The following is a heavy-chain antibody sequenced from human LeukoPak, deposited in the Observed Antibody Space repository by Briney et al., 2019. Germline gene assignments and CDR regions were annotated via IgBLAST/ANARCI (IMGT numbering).Heavy chain of an antibody. D-gene: IGHD5-18*01. J-gene: IGHJ6*03. CDR2: INPNSGGT. Sequence: GASVKVSCKASGYTFTGYYMHWVRQAPGQGLGWMGWINPNSGGTNYAQKFQGRVTMTRDTSISTAYMELSRLRSDDTAVYYCARALQLAGYMDVWGKGTTVTVSS. CDR3: ARALQLAGYMDV. CDR1: GYTFTGYY. V-gene: IGHV1-2*02.